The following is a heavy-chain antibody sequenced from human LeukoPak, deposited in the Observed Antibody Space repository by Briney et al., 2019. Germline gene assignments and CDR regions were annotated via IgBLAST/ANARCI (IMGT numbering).Heavy chain of an antibody. CDR3: ARQNDRSHDY. J-gene: IGHJ4*02. Sequence: SETLSLTCTVSGGSISRSSYYWGWIRQPPGKGLEWMGSIYYSGTTYSHPSLKSRVTISVDTSKNQFSLKLRSVTAADTAVYYCARQNDRSHDYWGQGTLVTVSS. CDR1: GGSISRSSYY. V-gene: IGHV4-39*01. D-gene: IGHD1-1*01. CDR2: IYYSGTT.